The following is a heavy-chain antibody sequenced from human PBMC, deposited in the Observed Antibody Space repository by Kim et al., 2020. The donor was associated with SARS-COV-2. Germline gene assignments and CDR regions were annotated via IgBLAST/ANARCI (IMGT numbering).Heavy chain of an antibody. J-gene: IGHJ6*04. Sequence: GGSLRLSCAASGFTFSGYGMHWVRQAPGKGLEWVAIIWYDGSKEHYVDSVKGRFTISRDNSKKTLVLQMSGLRAEETAVYYCARGLTAAGRAYYYYGIDVWGKGTTVIVSS. CDR1: GFTFSGYG. CDR2: IWYDGSKE. CDR3: ARGLTAAGRAYYYYGIDV. V-gene: IGHV3-33*01. D-gene: IGHD6-13*01.